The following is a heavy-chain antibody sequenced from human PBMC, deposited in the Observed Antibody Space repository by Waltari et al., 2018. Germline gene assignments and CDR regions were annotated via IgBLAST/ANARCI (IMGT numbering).Heavy chain of an antibody. J-gene: IGHJ4*02. Sequence: QVQLQESGPGLVKPSETLSLTCTVAGGSISSYYWSWIRQPAGKGLEWIWRIYTSGSTNYNPSLKSRVAMSVDTSKNQFSLKLSSVTAADTAVYYCAREGQQLVTFDYWGQGTLVTVSS. V-gene: IGHV4-4*07. CDR2: IYTSGST. CDR1: GGSISSYY. D-gene: IGHD6-13*01. CDR3: AREGQQLVTFDY.